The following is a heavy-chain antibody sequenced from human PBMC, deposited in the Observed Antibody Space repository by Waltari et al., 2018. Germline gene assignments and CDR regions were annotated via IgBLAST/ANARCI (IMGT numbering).Heavy chain of an antibody. CDR1: GGSISGYY. J-gene: IGHJ4*02. D-gene: IGHD3-10*01. CDR3: ARHLGSGTYPFDY. Sequence: QVQLQESGPGLVKPSETLSLTCTVSGGSISGYYWSWIRQPPGKGLEWMGYIYYSGSTHHHPPLKGRVTISVDTSKNQFSLKLSSVTAADTAVYYCARHLGSGTYPFDYWGQGTLVTVSS. CDR2: IYYSGST. V-gene: IGHV4-59*01.